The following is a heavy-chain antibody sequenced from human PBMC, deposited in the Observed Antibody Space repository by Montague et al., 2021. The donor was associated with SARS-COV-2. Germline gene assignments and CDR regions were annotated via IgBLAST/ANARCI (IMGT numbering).Heavy chain of an antibody. CDR1: GGSISSRCYY. CDR2: IYYSAST. CDR3: ARLRGDYGGTYDAFDI. V-gene: IGHV4-39*01. J-gene: IGHJ3*02. D-gene: IGHD4-23*01. Sequence: SETLSLTCTVSGGSISSRCYYWGWIRQPPGKGLEWIGCIYYSASTYYNPSLQSPVTISVDTSKNQFSLKLSSVTAADTAVYYCARLRGDYGGTYDAFDIWGQGTMVTVSS.